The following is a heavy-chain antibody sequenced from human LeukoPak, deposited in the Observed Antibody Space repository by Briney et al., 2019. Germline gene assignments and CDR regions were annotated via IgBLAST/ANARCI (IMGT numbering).Heavy chain of an antibody. D-gene: IGHD1-26*01. CDR3: AREPTSGSCYFDY. V-gene: IGHV1-46*01. CDR2: VNPTSGRT. CDR1: GYTFTASY. Sequence: ASVKVSCKASGYTFTASYLHWVRQAPGQGLEWMGMVNPTSGRTNYAQKSRGRVTMTRDTSTSTVYMELSSLRSEDTAVYYCAREPTSGSCYFDYWGLGTLVTVSS. J-gene: IGHJ4*02.